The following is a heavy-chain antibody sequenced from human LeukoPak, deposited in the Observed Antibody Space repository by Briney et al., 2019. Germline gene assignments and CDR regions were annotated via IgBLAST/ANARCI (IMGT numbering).Heavy chain of an antibody. V-gene: IGHV3-23*01. D-gene: IGHD6-19*01. Sequence: GGSLRLSCAASGFTFSSYAMSWVRQAPGKGLEGVSAISGSGGSTYYADSVKGRFTISRDNSKNTLYLQMNSLRAEDTAVYYCAKDWFRYSSGWYSVTYYFDYWGQGTLVTVSS. J-gene: IGHJ4*02. CDR1: GFTFSSYA. CDR3: AKDWFRYSSGWYSVTYYFDY. CDR2: ISGSGGST.